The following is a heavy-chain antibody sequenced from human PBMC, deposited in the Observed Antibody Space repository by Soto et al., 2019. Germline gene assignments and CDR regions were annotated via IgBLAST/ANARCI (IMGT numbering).Heavy chain of an antibody. J-gene: IGHJ4*02. V-gene: IGHV3-23*01. CDR3: AKAPPPPSRQWLRSGVVDY. CDR1: GFTFSSYA. CDR2: ISGSGGST. D-gene: IGHD5-12*01. Sequence: EVQLLESGGGLVQPGGSLRLSCAASGFTFSSYAMSWVRQAPGKGLEWVSAISGSGGSTYYADSVKGRFTISRDNSKNPRYLKRNSLRAEDTAVYYCAKAPPPPSRQWLRSGVVDYWGQGTLVTVSS.